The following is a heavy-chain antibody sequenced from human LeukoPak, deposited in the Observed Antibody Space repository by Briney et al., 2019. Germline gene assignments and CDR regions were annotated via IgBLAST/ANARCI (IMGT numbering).Heavy chain of an antibody. CDR2: ISSSSSYI. D-gene: IGHD3-16*02. CDR3: AREYDYVWGSYRSYYFDY. Sequence: GGSLRLSCAASGFTFSSYSMNWVRQAPGKGLEWVSSISSSSSYIYYADSVKSRFTISRDNAKNSLYLQMNSLRAEDTAVYYCAREYDYVWGSYRSYYFDYWGQGTLVTVSS. CDR1: GFTFSSYS. J-gene: IGHJ4*02. V-gene: IGHV3-21*01.